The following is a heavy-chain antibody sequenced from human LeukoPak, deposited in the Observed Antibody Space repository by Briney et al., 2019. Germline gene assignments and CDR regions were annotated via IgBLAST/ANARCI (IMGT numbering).Heavy chain of an antibody. Sequence: SETLSLTCTISGGSISSYYWSWIRQPPGKGLEWIGYIYYSGSTNYNPSLKSRVTISVDTSKNQFSLKLSSVTAADTAVYYCAGWPRNIAAAGTGFDYWGQGTLVTVSS. J-gene: IGHJ4*02. CDR3: AGWPRNIAAAGTGFDY. CDR1: GGSISSYY. D-gene: IGHD6-13*01. V-gene: IGHV4-59*08. CDR2: IYYSGST.